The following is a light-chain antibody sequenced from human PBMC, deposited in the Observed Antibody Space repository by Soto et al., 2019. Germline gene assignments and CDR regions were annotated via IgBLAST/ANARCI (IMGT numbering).Light chain of an antibody. CDR1: SSNIGNNY. CDR2: RNN. CDR3: ASWDDSLNGPV. V-gene: IGLV1-47*01. Sequence: QSVLTQPPSVSAAPGQTVTISCSGSSSNIGNNYVFWYQQFPGMAPKLLIYRNNQRPSGVPDRFSGSKSGTSASLAIAGLRSEDESDYYCASWDDSLNGPVFGGGTKVTVL. J-gene: IGLJ3*02.